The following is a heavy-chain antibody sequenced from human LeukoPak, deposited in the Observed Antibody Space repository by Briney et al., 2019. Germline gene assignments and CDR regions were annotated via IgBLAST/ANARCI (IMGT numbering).Heavy chain of an antibody. V-gene: IGHV3-11*01. CDR2: ISGSGSRI. CDR3: ARDARNFDY. Sequence: PGGSLRLSCAASGLTFSDSYMSWICQAPGKGLEWISYISGSGSRIYYADSVKGRFTISRDNAKKSLYLQMNSLRAEDTAVYYCARDARNFDYWGQGTLVTVSS. CDR1: GLTFSDSY. J-gene: IGHJ4*02.